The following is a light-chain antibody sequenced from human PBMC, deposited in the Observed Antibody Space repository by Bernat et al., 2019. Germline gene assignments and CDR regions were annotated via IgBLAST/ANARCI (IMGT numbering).Light chain of an antibody. J-gene: IGKJ3*01. V-gene: IGKV3-11*01. CDR2: DAS. Sequence: EIVLTQSPATLSLSPGERATLSCRASQSVSSYLAWYQQKPGQAPRLLIYDASNRATGIPARFSGSGSGTDFTLTISSLEPEDFAVYYFQQRSNWPRVTFGPVTKVAIK. CDR1: QSVSSY. CDR3: QQRSNWPRVT.